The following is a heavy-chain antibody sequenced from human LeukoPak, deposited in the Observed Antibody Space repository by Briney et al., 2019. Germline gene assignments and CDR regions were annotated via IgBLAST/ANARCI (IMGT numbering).Heavy chain of an antibody. CDR2: ISCGGVST. J-gene: IGHJ4*02. V-gene: IGHV3-23*01. CDR3: ARSTHSCFSYYFDY. Sequence: GRSLRLSCAASGFTFSNYAIRWVRQAPGKGLEWVAAISCGGVSTYYVDSVKGRFTISRDNSKNTLYLQMNSLRADDTAVYYCARSTHSCFSYYFDYWGQGTLVTVSS. D-gene: IGHD2-15*01. CDR1: GFTFSNYA.